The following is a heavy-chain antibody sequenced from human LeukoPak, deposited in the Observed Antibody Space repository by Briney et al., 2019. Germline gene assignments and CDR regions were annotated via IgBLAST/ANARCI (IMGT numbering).Heavy chain of an antibody. J-gene: IGHJ4*02. CDR2: IYSGGGST. Sequence: GGSLRLSCAASGFTVSSNYMSWVRQAPGKGLEWVSVIYSGGGSTYYADSVKGRFTISRDNSKNTLYLQMNSLRAEDTAVYYCAKDPPVGTTNSLGEYFDYWGQGTLVTVSS. CDR3: AKDPPVGTTNSLGEYFDY. D-gene: IGHD1-26*01. CDR1: GFTVSSNY. V-gene: IGHV3-66*01.